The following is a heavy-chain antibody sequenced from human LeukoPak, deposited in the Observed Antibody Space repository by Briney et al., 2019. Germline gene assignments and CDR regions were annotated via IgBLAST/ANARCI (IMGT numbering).Heavy chain of an antibody. Sequence: SETLSLTCAVSGGPFSAYYWSWIRQPPGKGLEWIGEINHSGSTNYNPSLKSRVTMSVDTSKNQFSLKLSSVTAADTAVYFCARGDVGVTTSYYYFYMDVRAKGTTVTVSS. J-gene: IGHJ6*03. V-gene: IGHV4-34*01. D-gene: IGHD1-26*01. CDR2: INHSGST. CDR3: ARGDVGVTTSYYYFYMDV. CDR1: GGPFSAYY.